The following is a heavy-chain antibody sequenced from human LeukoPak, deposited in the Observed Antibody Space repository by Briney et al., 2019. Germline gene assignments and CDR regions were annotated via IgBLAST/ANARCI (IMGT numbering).Heavy chain of an antibody. V-gene: IGHV1-2*02. D-gene: IGHD3-10*01. CDR1: GYTFTHYY. CDR2: IYPNSGGT. CDR3: ARGRSDYYLDS. J-gene: IGHJ4*02. Sequence: ASVKVSCKASGYTFTHYYMHWGRQAPGQGLEWMGWIYPNSGGTNYAQNFQGRVTMTRDTSISTAYMGLSRLRSDDTAVYFCARGRSDYYLDSWGQGTLVTVSS.